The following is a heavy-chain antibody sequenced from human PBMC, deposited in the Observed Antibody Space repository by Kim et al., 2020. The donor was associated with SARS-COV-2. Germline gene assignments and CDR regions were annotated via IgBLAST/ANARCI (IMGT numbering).Heavy chain of an antibody. CDR2: VDHSGTT. Sequence: SETLSLTCVVSGASISSSSCWSWVRQPPGKGLEWIGEVDHSGTTSYNVSLKNRVSILVDKSKNQFSLRRTSVSAADMAVYYCARGGSSAWTLRAWFDPWGQGTLVTVS. J-gene: IGHJ5*02. CDR1: GASISSSSC. D-gene: IGHD2-2*01. CDR3: ARGGSSAWTLRAWFDP. V-gene: IGHV4-4*02.